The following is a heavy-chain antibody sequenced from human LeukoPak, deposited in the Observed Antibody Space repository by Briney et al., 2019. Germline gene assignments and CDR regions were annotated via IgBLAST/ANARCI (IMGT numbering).Heavy chain of an antibody. Sequence: GGSLRLSCAASGFTFSSYAMSWVRQAPGKGLEWVSAISGSGGSTYYADSVKGRFTISRDNAKNSLYLQMNSLRAEDTAVFYCARGGGSFDYWGQGTLVTVSS. D-gene: IGHD3-10*01. V-gene: IGHV3-23*01. CDR2: ISGSGGST. J-gene: IGHJ4*02. CDR1: GFTFSSYA. CDR3: ARGGGSFDY.